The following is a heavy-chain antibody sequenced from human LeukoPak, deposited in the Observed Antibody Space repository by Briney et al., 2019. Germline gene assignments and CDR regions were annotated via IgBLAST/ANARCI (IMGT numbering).Heavy chain of an antibody. V-gene: IGHV1-3*01. CDR3: ARDPIGSRWPYYFDY. J-gene: IGHJ4*02. Sequence: ASVTVSCKASGYTFTTYAMHWVRQAPGQRLEWMGWINAGNGNTKYSQKFQARVTITRDTSASTAYMELSSLRSEDTAVYYCARDPIGSRWPYYFDYWGQGTLVTVSS. CDR1: GYTFTTYA. D-gene: IGHD6-13*01. CDR2: INAGNGNT.